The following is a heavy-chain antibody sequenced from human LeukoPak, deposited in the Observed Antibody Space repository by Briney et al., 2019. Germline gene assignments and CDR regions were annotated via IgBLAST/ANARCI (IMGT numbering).Heavy chain of an antibody. Sequence: ASVKVSCKASGYTFTSYDISWLRQAPGQGLEWMGWISAYNGNTNYAQKLQGRVTMNTDTSTSTAYMELRSLRSDDTAVYYCARDPWNYGEDWFDPWGQGTLVTVSS. D-gene: IGHD1-7*01. CDR3: ARDPWNYGEDWFDP. CDR2: ISAYNGNT. CDR1: GYTFTSYD. V-gene: IGHV1-18*01. J-gene: IGHJ5*02.